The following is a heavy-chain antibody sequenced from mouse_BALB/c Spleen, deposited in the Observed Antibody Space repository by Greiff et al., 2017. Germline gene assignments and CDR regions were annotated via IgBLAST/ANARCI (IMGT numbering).Heavy chain of an antibody. CDR1: GFTFSSYT. J-gene: IGHJ3*01. D-gene: IGHD2-1*01. CDR3: VHYGNYEGFAY. CDR2: ISSGGSYT. V-gene: IGHV5-6-4*01. Sequence: DVMLVESGGGLVKPGGSLKLSCAASGFTFSSYTMSWVRQTPEKRLEWVATISSGGSYTYYPDSVKGRFTISRDNAKNTLYLQMSSLKSEDTAMYYCVHYGNYEGFAYWGQGTLVTVSA.